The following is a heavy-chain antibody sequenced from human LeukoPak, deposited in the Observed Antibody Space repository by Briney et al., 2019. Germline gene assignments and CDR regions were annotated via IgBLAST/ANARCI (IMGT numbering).Heavy chain of an antibody. Sequence: GSSVNDSFQASGGTFGRYAISWLGQAAGQGGEWMGGINPIFGTANYAQKFQGRVTITADKSTSTAYMELSSLRSEDTAVYYCASAEDLGYCSSTSCHGNYWGQGTLVTVSS. V-gene: IGHV1-69*06. CDR3: ASAEDLGYCSSTSCHGNY. D-gene: IGHD2-2*01. CDR2: INPIFGTA. CDR1: GGTFGRYA. J-gene: IGHJ4*02.